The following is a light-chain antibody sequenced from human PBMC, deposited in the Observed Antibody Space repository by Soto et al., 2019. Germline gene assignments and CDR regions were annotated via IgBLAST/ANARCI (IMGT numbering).Light chain of an antibody. CDR1: QNIDNY. J-gene: IGKJ5*01. V-gene: IGKV1-33*01. CDR2: DAS. CDR3: QHYDHVQVT. Sequence: DIQMTQSPSSLSASVGDIVTITCQASQNIDNYLNWYQQKPGKAPNLLIYDASSLKTGVPSRFGGSGSGTDFTFTINSLQPEDFSTYYCQHYDHVQVTFGQGTRLEIK.